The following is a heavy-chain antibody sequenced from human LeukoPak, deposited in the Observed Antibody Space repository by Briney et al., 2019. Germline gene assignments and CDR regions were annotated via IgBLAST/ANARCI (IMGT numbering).Heavy chain of an antibody. Sequence: ASVRVSCTASGYTFIGYDINWGRQAPGQGLEWMGWMNPNSGNTGYAQKFQGRVTMTRNTSQNTAYMELNSLTSEDTAVYYCAQGQVCLYCNADPCYPLDDWGQGTLVTVSS. V-gene: IGHV1-8*01. CDR1: GYTFIGYD. D-gene: IGHD2/OR15-2a*01. CDR3: AQGQVCLYCNADPCYPLDD. J-gene: IGHJ4*02. CDR2: MNPNSGNT.